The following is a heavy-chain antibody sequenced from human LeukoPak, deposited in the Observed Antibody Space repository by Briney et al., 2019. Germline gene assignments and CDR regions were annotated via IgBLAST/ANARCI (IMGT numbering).Heavy chain of an antibody. D-gene: IGHD4-17*01. CDR1: GFTSSNAW. CDR2: ISSDSSYI. V-gene: IGHV3-21*01. Sequence: GGSLRLSCAASGFTSSNAWMNWVRQAPGKGLEWVSSISSDSSYIYYADAVHGRFTVSRDNAKYSLYLQMNSLRAEDTAVYYCVRGSYGAYDYWGQGSLVTVSS. J-gene: IGHJ4*02. CDR3: VRGSYGAYDY.